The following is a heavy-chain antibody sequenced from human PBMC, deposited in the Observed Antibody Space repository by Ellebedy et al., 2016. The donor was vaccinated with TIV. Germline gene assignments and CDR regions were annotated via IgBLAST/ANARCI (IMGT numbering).Heavy chain of an antibody. J-gene: IGHJ6*02. CDR1: GFTFSSYW. CDR2: IKQDGSEK. D-gene: IGHD2-15*01. V-gene: IGHV3-7*03. CDR3: ARGLYGGLVNIVVVVADYYYYVMDV. Sequence: PGGSLRLSCAASGFTFSSYWMNWVRQAPGKGLEWVANIKQDGSEKYYVDSVKGRCTISRDNAKNSMYLQMNSLRAEDTAVYYCARGLYGGLVNIVVVVADYYYYVMDVWGQGTTVTVSS.